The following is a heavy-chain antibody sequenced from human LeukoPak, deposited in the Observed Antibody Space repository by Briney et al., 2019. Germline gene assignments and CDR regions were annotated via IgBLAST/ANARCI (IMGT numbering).Heavy chain of an antibody. CDR2: INHSGST. CDR3: ARSSSGNFTVSTSYYFDD. J-gene: IGHJ4*02. Sequence: SETLSLTCAVYGGSFSGYYWSWIRQPPGKGLEWIGEINHSGSTNYNPSLKSRVTISVDTSKNQFSLKLSSVTAADTAVYYCARSSSGNFTVSTSYYFDDWGQRTLVTASS. D-gene: IGHD4-23*01. CDR1: GGSFSGYY. V-gene: IGHV4-34*01.